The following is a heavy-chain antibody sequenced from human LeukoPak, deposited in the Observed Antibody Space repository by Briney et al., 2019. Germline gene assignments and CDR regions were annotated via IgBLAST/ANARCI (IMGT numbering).Heavy chain of an antibody. J-gene: IGHJ4*02. Sequence: AGGSLRLSCAASGFTLDDYAMHWVRQAPGKGLEWVSGISWNSGSIGYADSVKGRFTIPRDNSKNTLNLQMNSLRAGDTAVYYCAKATYSSGWLSDYWGQGTLVTVSS. D-gene: IGHD6-19*01. V-gene: IGHV3-9*01. CDR2: ISWNSGSI. CDR1: GFTLDDYA. CDR3: AKATYSSGWLSDY.